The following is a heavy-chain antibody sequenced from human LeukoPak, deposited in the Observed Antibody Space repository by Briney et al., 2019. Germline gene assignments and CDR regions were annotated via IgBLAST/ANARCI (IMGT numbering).Heavy chain of an antibody. CDR3: AGGRCSSTSCADAFDI. D-gene: IGHD2-2*01. J-gene: IGHJ3*02. CDR1: GGSISSSSYY. V-gene: IGHV4-39*01. CDR2: IYCSGST. Sequence: SETLSLTCTVSGGSISSSSYYWGWIRQPPGKGLEWIGSIYCSGSTYYNPSLKSRVTISVDTSKNQFSLKLSSVTAADTAVYYCAGGRCSSTSCADAFDIWGQGTMVTVSS.